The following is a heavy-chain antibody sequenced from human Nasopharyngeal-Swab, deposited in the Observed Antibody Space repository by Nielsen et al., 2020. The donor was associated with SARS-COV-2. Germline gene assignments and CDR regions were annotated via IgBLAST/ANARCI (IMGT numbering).Heavy chain of an antibody. CDR1: GFTFSSYG. CDR3: ARDLGFGEQQDY. J-gene: IGHJ4*02. Sequence: GGSLRLSCAASGFTFSSYGMHWVRQAPGKGLEWVAVIWYDGSNKYYADSVKGRFTISRDNSKNTLYLQMNSLSAEDTAVYYCARDLGFGEQQDYWGQGTLVTVSS. CDR2: IWYDGSNK. D-gene: IGHD3-10*01. V-gene: IGHV3-33*01.